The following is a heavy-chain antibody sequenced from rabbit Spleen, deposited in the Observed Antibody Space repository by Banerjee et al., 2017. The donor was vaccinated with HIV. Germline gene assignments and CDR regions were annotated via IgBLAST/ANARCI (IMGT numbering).Heavy chain of an antibody. Sequence: QEQLVESGGGLVKPGASLTLTCTASGFSFSSGYDMCWVRQAPGKGLEWIACIDTASSGSTHWAKGRFTISKPSSTMVTLQMTSLTAADTATYFCARDAGSGAYLDGYFNLWGPGTLVTVS. CDR1: GFSFSSGYD. CDR2: IDTASSGST. CDR3: ARDAGSGAYLDGYFNL. V-gene: IGHV1S45*01. D-gene: IGHD4-2*01. J-gene: IGHJ4*01.